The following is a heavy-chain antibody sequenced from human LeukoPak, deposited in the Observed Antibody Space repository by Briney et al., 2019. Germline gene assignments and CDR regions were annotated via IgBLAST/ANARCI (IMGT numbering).Heavy chain of an antibody. D-gene: IGHD4-11*01. CDR1: GGSVSSGSYY. V-gene: IGHV4-61*01. Sequence: SETLSLTCTVSGGSVSSGSYYWSWIRQPPGKGLEWIGYIYYSGSTNYDPSLKSRVTISVDTSKNQFSLKLSSVTAADTAVYYCARDAVTVNSYYFDYWGQGTLVTVSS. CDR3: ARDAVTVNSYYFDY. J-gene: IGHJ4*02. CDR2: IYYSGST.